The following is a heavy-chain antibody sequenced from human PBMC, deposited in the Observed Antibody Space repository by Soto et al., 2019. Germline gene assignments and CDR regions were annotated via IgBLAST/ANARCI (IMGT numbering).Heavy chain of an antibody. CDR3: ARGGFYDFWSGSENWFDP. J-gene: IGHJ5*02. V-gene: IGHV1-8*01. CDR1: GYTFTSYD. D-gene: IGHD3-3*01. Sequence: ASVKVSCKASGYTFTSYDINWVRQATGQGLEWMGWMNPNSGNTGYAQKFQGRVTMTRNTSISTAYMELNSLRSEDTAVYYCARGGFYDFWSGSENWFDPWGQGTLVTVSS. CDR2: MNPNSGNT.